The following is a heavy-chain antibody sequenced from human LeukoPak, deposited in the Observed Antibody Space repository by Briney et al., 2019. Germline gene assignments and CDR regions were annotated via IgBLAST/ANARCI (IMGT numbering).Heavy chain of an antibody. CDR2: IYYSGST. J-gene: IGHJ3*02. CDR1: GGSISSYY. V-gene: IGHV4-59*08. Sequence: PSETLSLTCTVSGGSISSYYWSWIRQPPGKGLEWIGYIYYSGSTYYNPSLKSRVTISVDTSKNQFSLKLSSVTAADTAVYYCARHGYDYVWGKHHDAFDIWGQGTMVTVSS. D-gene: IGHD3-16*01. CDR3: ARHGYDYVWGKHHDAFDI.